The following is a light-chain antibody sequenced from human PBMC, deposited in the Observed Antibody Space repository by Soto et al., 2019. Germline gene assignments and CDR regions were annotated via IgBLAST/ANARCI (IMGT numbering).Light chain of an antibody. J-gene: IGLJ2*01. CDR1: SSNIGSNY. CDR2: RNN. CDR3: AAWDDSLSGPL. V-gene: IGLV1-47*01. Sequence: QSVLTQPPSASGTPGQRVTISCSGSSSNIGSNYVYWYQQLPGTAPKLLIYRNNQRPSGVPDRFSASKSGTSVSLAISGLRSEDEADYYCAAWDDSLSGPLFGGGTKVTVL.